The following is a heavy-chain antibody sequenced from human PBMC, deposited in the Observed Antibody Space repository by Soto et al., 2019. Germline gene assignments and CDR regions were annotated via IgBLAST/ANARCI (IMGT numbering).Heavy chain of an antibody. CDR1: GGSISSYY. Sequence: PSETLSLTCTVSGGSISSYYWSWIRQPPGKGLEWIGYIYYSGSTNYNPSLKSRVTISVDTSKNQFSLKLSSVTAADTAVYYCARGVARAYYMDVWGKGTTVTVSS. D-gene: IGHD3-10*01. CDR2: IYYSGST. CDR3: ARGVARAYYMDV. J-gene: IGHJ6*03. V-gene: IGHV4-59*01.